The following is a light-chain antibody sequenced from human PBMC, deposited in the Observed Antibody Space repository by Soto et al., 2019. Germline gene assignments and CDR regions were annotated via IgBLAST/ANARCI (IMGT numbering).Light chain of an antibody. CDR3: SSYTTSSTYV. Sequence: QSALTQPASVSGSPGQSITISCTGTSSDVGGYNYVSWHQQHPGKVPKLMIYDVSYRHSGVSNRFSGSKSGNTASLTISGLQAEDEADYYCSSYTTSSTYVFGTGTKLTVL. CDR2: DVS. V-gene: IGLV2-14*01. CDR1: SSDVGGYNY. J-gene: IGLJ1*01.